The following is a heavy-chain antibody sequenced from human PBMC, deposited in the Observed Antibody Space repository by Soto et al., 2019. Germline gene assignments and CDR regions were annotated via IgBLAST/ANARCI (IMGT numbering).Heavy chain of an antibody. Sequence: GGSLRLSCEASGLMFSTFAMNWVRQAPGKGLEWVAGISAGGSSTTYADSVKGRFTVSRDNGKKTLYLEMNALRAEDTAVYLCAKDRRPGVVSYGYGMDLWGPGTLFPVSS. V-gene: IGHV3-23*01. CDR1: GLMFSTFA. CDR2: ISAGGSST. J-gene: IGHJ6*02. CDR3: AKDRRPGVVSYGYGMDL. D-gene: IGHD3-3*01.